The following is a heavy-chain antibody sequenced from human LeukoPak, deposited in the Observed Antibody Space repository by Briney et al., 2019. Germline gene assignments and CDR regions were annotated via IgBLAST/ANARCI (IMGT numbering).Heavy chain of an antibody. J-gene: IGHJ4*02. CDR1: GLVFSDYA. D-gene: IGHD3-22*01. CDR3: ARAPRGFQWFVNY. V-gene: IGHV3-23*01. Sequence: GGSLRLSGAPSGLVFSDYAMTWVRQAPGKGLEWVSDISGDGGKTYYADSVKGRFTISRDSSKNMLYLQMNSLRAEDTAVYYCARAPRGFQWFVNYWGQGTLVTVSS. CDR2: ISGDGGKT.